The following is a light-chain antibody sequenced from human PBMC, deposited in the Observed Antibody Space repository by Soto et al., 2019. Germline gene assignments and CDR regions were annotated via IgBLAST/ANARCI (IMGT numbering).Light chain of an antibody. CDR2: ATS. J-gene: IGKJ2*01. CDR1: QSISTNS. Sequence: EIMLTXSPGTLSLSXXXXXTLSCRASQSISTNSLAWYQHKPGQAPRLLIYATSTRATGIPDRFSGSGSGTDFTLTISRLEPEDFAVYYCQRNSFGQGTRLEFK. CDR3: QRNS. V-gene: IGKV3-20*01.